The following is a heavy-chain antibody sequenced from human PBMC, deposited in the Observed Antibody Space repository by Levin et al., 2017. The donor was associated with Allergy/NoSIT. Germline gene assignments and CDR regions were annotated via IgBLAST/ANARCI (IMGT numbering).Heavy chain of an antibody. CDR1: GFTFSSYS. D-gene: IGHD2-8*01. CDR2: ISSSSSYI. J-gene: IGHJ3*02. CDR3: ARIGKYMLGAFDI. V-gene: IGHV3-21*01. Sequence: GGSLRLSCAASGFTFSSYSMNWVRQAPGKGLEWVSSISSSSSYIYYADSVKGRFTISRDNAKNSLYLQMNSLRAEDTAVYYCARIGKYMLGAFDIWGQGTMVSVSS.